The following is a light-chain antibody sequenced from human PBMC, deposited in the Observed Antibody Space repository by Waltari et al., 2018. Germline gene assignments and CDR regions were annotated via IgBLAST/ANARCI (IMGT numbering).Light chain of an antibody. CDR2: DVN. CDR3: SSYTASGTLV. V-gene: IGLV2-14*03. Sequence: QSALPQPAYVSQAPGQSITISCPATSRAVIPHTQVTWYQHHPGPPPKLLIYDVNNRPSGGSDRFSGSKSGKAASLTISRLQAEDEADYYCSSYTASGTLVCGGGTRLTVL. CDR1: SRAVIPHTQ. J-gene: IGLJ2*01.